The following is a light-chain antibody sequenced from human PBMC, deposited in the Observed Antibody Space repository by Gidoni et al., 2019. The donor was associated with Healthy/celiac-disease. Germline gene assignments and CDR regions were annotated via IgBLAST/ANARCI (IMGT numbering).Light chain of an antibody. Sequence: SYELTPPHSVSVSPGQTASITCSGDNLGDKYACWYQLKPGQSPVLVIYQDSKRPSGIPERFSGSNSVNTATLTISVTQAMEEADYYCQAWYSSTAVVFGGGTKLTVL. CDR3: QAWYSSTAVV. CDR1: NLGDKY. CDR2: QDS. V-gene: IGLV3-1*01. J-gene: IGLJ2*01.